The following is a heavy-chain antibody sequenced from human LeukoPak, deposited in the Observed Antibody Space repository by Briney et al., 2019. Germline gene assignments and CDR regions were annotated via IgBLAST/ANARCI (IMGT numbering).Heavy chain of an antibody. V-gene: IGHV1-8*01. CDR3: ARGVPLRGYYDSSGYFDY. Sequence: GASVKVSCKASGYTFNSNDIHWVRQAPGQGLEWMGRMNPNSDNTGYAQKFQGRVTMTKNTSISTAYMELSSLRSEDTAVYYCARGVPLRGYYDSSGYFDYWGQGTLVTVSS. CDR1: GYTFNSND. D-gene: IGHD3-22*01. J-gene: IGHJ4*02. CDR2: MNPNSDNT.